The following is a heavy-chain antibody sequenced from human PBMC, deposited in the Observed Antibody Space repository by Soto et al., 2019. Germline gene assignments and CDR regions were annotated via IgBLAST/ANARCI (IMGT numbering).Heavy chain of an antibody. V-gene: IGHV3-33*01. CDR2: IWYDGSNK. Sequence: GGSLRLSCAASGFTFSSYGMHWVRQAPGKGLEWVAVIWYDGSNKYYADSVKGRFTISRDNSKNTLYLQMNSLRAEDTAVYYCAREGRTKYCGGDCYPPHFDYWGQGTLVTVSS. J-gene: IGHJ4*02. CDR3: AREGRTKYCGGDCYPPHFDY. D-gene: IGHD2-21*02. CDR1: GFTFSSYG.